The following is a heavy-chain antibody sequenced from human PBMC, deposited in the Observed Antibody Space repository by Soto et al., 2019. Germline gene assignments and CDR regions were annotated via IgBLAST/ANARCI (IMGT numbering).Heavy chain of an antibody. J-gene: IGHJ4*02. CDR1: RFTFSSYA. CDR2: ISYDGSNK. Sequence: LXLSCAAYRFTFSSYAMHWCRQAPGKGLEWVAVISYDGSNKYYADSVKGRFTISRDNSKNTLYLQMNSLRAEDTAVYYCARLAARGGTGDDWGQGTLVTVSS. CDR3: ARLAARGGTGDD. D-gene: IGHD6-6*01. V-gene: IGHV3-30-3*01.